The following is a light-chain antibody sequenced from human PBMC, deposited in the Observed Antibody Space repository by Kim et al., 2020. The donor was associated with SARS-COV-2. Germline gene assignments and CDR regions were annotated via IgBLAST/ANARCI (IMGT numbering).Light chain of an antibody. Sequence: QSVLTQSPSVSGTPGQRVTISCSGSSSNIGSNPVNWFHQLPGTAPRLLIYGNDQRPSGVPDRFSASKSGTSASLAISGLQSEDEADYYCVVWDDSPNVWVSGGGTQLTVL. CDR2: GND. V-gene: IGLV1-44*01. CDR1: SSNIGSNP. J-gene: IGLJ3*02. CDR3: VVWDDSPNVWV.